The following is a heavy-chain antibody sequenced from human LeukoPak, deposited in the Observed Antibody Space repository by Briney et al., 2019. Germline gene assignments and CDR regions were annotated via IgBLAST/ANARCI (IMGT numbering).Heavy chain of an antibody. Sequence: GASVKVSCKASGGTFSSYAISWVRQAPGQGLEWMGGIIPIFGTANYAQKFQGRVTITADESTSTAYMELSSLRSEDTAVYYCARGMSVNSGELGDYWGQGTQVTVSS. CDR2: IIPIFGTA. D-gene: IGHD1-26*01. CDR1: GGTFSSYA. J-gene: IGHJ4*02. CDR3: ARGMSVNSGELGDY. V-gene: IGHV1-69*13.